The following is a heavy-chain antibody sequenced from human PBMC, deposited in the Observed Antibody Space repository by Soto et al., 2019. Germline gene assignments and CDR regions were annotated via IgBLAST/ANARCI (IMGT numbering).Heavy chain of an antibody. CDR1: GFTFSSYG. D-gene: IGHD3-3*01. J-gene: IGHJ6*02. CDR2: MWYDGSNK. V-gene: IGHV3-33*01. Sequence: PGGSLRLSCAASGFTFSSYGMHWVRQAPGKGLEWVAGMWYDGSNKYYADSVKGRFTSSRDNSKNTLYLQMNTLRAEDTAVYYCARALGILRFLESPRLYGMDVWGQGTTVTVSS. CDR3: ARALGILRFLESPRLYGMDV.